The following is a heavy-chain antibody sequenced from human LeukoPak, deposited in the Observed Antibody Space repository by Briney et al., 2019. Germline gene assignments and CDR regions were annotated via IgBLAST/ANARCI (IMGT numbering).Heavy chain of an antibody. CDR3: ARDRLWFGEFWNWFDP. CDR2: IKHDGSEK. CDR1: GFTFSSYW. D-gene: IGHD3-10*01. Sequence: GGSLRLSCAASGFTFSSYWMSWVRQAPGKGLEWVANIKHDGSEKYYVDSVKGRFTISRDNAKNSLYLQMNSLRAEDTAVYYCARDRLWFGEFWNWFDPWGQGTLVTVSS. V-gene: IGHV3-7*01. J-gene: IGHJ5*02.